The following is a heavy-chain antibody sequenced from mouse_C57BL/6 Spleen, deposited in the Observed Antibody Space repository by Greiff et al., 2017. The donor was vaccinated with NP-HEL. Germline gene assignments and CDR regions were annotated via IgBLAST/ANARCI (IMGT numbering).Heavy chain of an antibody. J-gene: IGHJ4*01. CDR1: GFSLTSYG. Sequence: VQLVESGPGLVAPSQSLSITCTVSGFSLTSYGVHWVRQPPGKGLEWLVVIWSDGSTTYNSALKSRLSISKDNSKSQVFLKMNSLQTDDTAMYYCARAYYGSSPYAMDYWGQGTSVTVSS. V-gene: IGHV2-6*03. CDR3: ARAYYGSSPYAMDY. D-gene: IGHD1-1*01. CDR2: IWSDGST.